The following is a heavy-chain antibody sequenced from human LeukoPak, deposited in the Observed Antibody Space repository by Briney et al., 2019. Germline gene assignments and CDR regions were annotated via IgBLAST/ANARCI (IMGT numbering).Heavy chain of an antibody. CDR3: ARERLELRGDYYYYYGMDV. Sequence: GASVKVSCKGSGGTFSSYTISWVRQAPGQGLEWMGRIVPILGIANYAQKFQGRVTITADKSTSTAYMELSSLRSEDTAVYYCARERLELRGDYYYYYGMDVWGQGTTVTVSS. V-gene: IGHV1-69*04. CDR2: IVPILGIA. D-gene: IGHD1-7*01. J-gene: IGHJ6*02. CDR1: GGTFSSYT.